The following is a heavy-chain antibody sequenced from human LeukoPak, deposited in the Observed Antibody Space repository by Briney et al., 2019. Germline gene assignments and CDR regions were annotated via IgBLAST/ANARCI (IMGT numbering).Heavy chain of an antibody. CDR3: ARVDGYYDSSGYYYFLDY. D-gene: IGHD3-22*01. J-gene: IGHJ4*02. Sequence: SVKVSCKASGGTFSSYAISWVRQAPGQGLEWMGGIIPIFGTANYAQKFQGRVTITADESTSTAYMELSSLRSEDTAVYYCARVDGYYDSSGYYYFLDYWGQGTLVTVSS. CDR1: GGTFSSYA. CDR2: IIPIFGTA. V-gene: IGHV1-69*13.